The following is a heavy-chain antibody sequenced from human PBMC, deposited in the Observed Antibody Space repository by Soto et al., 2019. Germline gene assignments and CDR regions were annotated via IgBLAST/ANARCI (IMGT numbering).Heavy chain of an antibody. J-gene: IGHJ5*02. Sequence: QLQLQESGSGLVKPSQTLSLTCAVSGGSISSGGYSWSWIRQPPGKGLEWIWYITHSGSTYYNPSLKSRVATSRDRAKNQLSLKLSSVTAADTAVYYCARWFDPWGQGTLVTVSS. CDR3: ARWFDP. CDR2: ITHSGST. CDR1: GGSISSGGYS. V-gene: IGHV4-30-2*01.